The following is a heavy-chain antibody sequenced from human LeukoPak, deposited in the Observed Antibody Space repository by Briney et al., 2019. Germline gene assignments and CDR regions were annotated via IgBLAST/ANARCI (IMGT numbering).Heavy chain of an antibody. CDR1: GFSFSGHW. Sequence: GGSLRLSCTASGFSFSGHWMHWARQLPGKGLVWVSRISPTGSTTSYADSVKGRFTVSRDNAKNTLYLQVNNLRAEDTAVYYCARGPNGNWSGLDFWGQGTLLTISS. CDR3: ARGPNGNWSGLDF. CDR2: ISPTGSTT. V-gene: IGHV3-74*01. J-gene: IGHJ4*02. D-gene: IGHD1-1*01.